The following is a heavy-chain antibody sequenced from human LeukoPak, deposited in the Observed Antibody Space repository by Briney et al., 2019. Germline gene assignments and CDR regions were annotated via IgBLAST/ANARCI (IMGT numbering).Heavy chain of an antibody. Sequence: PSEPLSLTCTVSNGSMTSDSYYWAWVRQPPGKGLEWIGTIFYSGKTYYSASLKSRVTVSLDTSKKNFSLRLSSVTAADTAVYYCARLWIVATWFDAWGQGALVTVSS. V-gene: IGHV4-39*02. CDR2: IFYSGKT. CDR1: NGSMTSDSYY. D-gene: IGHD2-2*03. J-gene: IGHJ5*02. CDR3: ARLWIVATWFDA.